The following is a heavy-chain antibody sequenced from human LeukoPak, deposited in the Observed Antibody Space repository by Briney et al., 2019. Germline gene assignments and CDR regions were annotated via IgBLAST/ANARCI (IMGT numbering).Heavy chain of an antibody. CDR3: ATERPVY. CDR1: EFNVTRNY. D-gene: IGHD2-2*01. J-gene: IGHJ4*02. Sequence: PGGSLRLSCTASEFNVTRNYITWVRQAPGKGLEWLSVIYSGGSTYYADSVKGRFIISRDNSENTLYLQMNSLRVEDTAVYYCATERPVYWGQGTLVTVSS. CDR2: IYSGGST. V-gene: IGHV3-66*01.